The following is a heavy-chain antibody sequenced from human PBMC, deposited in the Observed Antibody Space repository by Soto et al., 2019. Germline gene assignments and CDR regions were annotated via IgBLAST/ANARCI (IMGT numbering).Heavy chain of an antibody. D-gene: IGHD3-22*01. Sequence: SETLSPTCTVSGGSISSGGYYWSWIRQHPGKGLEWIGYIYYSGSTYYNPSLKSRVTISVDTSKNQFSLKLSSVTAADTAVYYCARDYYDSSGYYWGIDYWGQGTLVTVSS. CDR2: IYYSGST. CDR3: ARDYYDSSGYYWGIDY. V-gene: IGHV4-31*03. CDR1: GGSISSGGYY. J-gene: IGHJ4*02.